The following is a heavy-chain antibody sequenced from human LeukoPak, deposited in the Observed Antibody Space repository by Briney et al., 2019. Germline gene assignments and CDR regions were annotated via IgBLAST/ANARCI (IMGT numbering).Heavy chain of an antibody. CDR3: ARAAITGTTHFDY. V-gene: IGHV4-61*02. CDR2: IYTSGST. Sequence: PSETLSLTCTVSGGSISSGSYYWSWIRQPAGKGLEWIGRIYTSGSTNYNPSLKSRVTISVDTSKNQFSLKLSSVTAADTAVYYCARAAITGTTHFDYWGQGTLVTVSS. J-gene: IGHJ4*02. D-gene: IGHD1-7*01. CDR1: GGSISSGSYY.